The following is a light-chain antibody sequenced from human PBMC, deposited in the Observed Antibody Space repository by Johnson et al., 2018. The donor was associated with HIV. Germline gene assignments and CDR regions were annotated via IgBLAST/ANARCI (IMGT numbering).Light chain of an antibody. V-gene: IGLV1-51*02. Sequence: QSVLTQPPSVSAAPGQKVTISCSGSSSNIGNNYVSWYQQLPGTAPKLLIYENNKRPSGIPDRFSGSKSGTSATLGITGLQTGDAADYYCGTWDSSLSVYVFGTGAKVTFL. J-gene: IGLJ1*01. CDR1: SSNIGNNY. CDR3: GTWDSSLSVYV. CDR2: ENN.